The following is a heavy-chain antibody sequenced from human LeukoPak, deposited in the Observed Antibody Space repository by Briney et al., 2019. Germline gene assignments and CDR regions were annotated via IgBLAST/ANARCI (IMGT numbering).Heavy chain of an antibody. D-gene: IGHD6-19*01. CDR3: ARPFSSGWTTHAFDI. CDR2: IIPIFGTA. V-gene: IGHV1-69*05. J-gene: IGHJ3*02. Sequence: SVKASCKASGGTFSSYAISWVRQAPGQGLEWMGGIIPIFGTANYTQKFQGRVTITTDESTSTAYMELSSLRSEDTAVYYCARPFSSGWTTHAFDIWGQGTMVTVSS. CDR1: GGTFSSYA.